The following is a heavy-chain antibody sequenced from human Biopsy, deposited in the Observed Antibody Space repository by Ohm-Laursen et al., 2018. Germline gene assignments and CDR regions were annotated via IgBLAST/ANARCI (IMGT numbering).Heavy chain of an antibody. CDR2: LYYSGST. CDR3: ARDSSSWYRHYYCAMDV. Sequence: SETLSLTCTVSGASISAYYWSWIRQPPGKGLEWIGYLYYSGSTNYNPSLKSRVTISGDTSKNQFSLMLNSVTAADTAVYYCARDSSSWYRHYYCAMDVWGQGTTVTVSS. V-gene: IGHV4-59*01. J-gene: IGHJ6*02. D-gene: IGHD6-13*01. CDR1: GASISAYY.